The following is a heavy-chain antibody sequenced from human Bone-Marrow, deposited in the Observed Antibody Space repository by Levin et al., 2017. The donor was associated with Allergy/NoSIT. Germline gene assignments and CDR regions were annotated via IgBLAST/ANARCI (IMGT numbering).Heavy chain of an antibody. Sequence: GGSLRLSCAASGFTFNSYEMNWVRQAPGKGLDWVSYISPSGSPIYYADSVKGRFTISRDNARNSLYLQMSSLRAEDTAVYYCVRDADYYDTSGSDAFDIWGQGTMVTVSS. V-gene: IGHV3-48*03. CDR3: VRDADYYDTSGSDAFDI. J-gene: IGHJ3*02. D-gene: IGHD3-22*01. CDR2: ISPSGSPI. CDR1: GFTFNSYE.